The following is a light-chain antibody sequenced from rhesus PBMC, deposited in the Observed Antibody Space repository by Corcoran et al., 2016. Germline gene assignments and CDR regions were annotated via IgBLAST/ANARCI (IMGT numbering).Light chain of an antibody. CDR3: LLYSRSAYI. CDR2: NTN. Sequence: QAVVTQEPSMTVSPGGTVTLTCGSGTGAVTSGNYPNWVQQKPGQVPRGLIYNTNIKHSWTPARFSGSLAGGKAALTLSGAQPEDEADYYCLLYSRSAYIFGPGTRLTVL. CDR1: TGAVTSGNY. J-gene: IGLJ1*01. V-gene: IGLV7-76*01.